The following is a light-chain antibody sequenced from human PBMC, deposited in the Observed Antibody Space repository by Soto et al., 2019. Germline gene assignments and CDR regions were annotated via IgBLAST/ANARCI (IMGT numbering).Light chain of an antibody. CDR2: GAS. Sequence: EIVMTQSPATLSVSPGERATLSCRTSQSVSKNLAWYQQKPGQAPRLVIYGASTRATGIPARFSGSESETEFTLTISSLQSEDFAVYYCQQYNNWPLTFGPGTKVDIK. V-gene: IGKV3-15*01. CDR1: QSVSKN. CDR3: QQYNNWPLT. J-gene: IGKJ3*01.